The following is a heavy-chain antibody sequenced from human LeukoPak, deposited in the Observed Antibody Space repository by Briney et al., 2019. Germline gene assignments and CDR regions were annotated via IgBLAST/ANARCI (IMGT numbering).Heavy chain of an antibody. CDR2: INPSGGST. D-gene: IGHD3-10*01. J-gene: IGHJ6*02. V-gene: IGHV1-46*01. CDR1: GYTFTSYY. Sequence: ASVKVSCKASGYTFTSYYMHWVRQAPGQGLEWMGLINPSGGSTSYAQKFQGRVTMTRDTSTSTVYMELSSLRSEDTAVYYCARPLDYYGSGSYHYYYYGMDVWGQGTTVTVSS. CDR3: ARPLDYYGSGSYHYYYYGMDV.